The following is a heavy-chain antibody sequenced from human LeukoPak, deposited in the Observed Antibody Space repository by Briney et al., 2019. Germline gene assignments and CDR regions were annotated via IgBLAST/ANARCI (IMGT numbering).Heavy chain of an antibody. V-gene: IGHV4-34*01. J-gene: IGHJ4*02. CDR1: GGSFSNYY. D-gene: IGHD5-24*01. CDR3: ARHRSKWLQSSFDY. Sequence: PSETLSLTCAVYGGSFSNYYWSWIRQPPGKGLEWIGEINHSGSTNYNPSLKSRVTISVDTSKNQFSLKLSSVTAADTAVYYCARHRSKWLQSSFDYWGQGTLVTVSS. CDR2: INHSGST.